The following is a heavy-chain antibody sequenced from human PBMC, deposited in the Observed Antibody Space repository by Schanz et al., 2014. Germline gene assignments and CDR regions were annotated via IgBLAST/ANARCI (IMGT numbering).Heavy chain of an antibody. V-gene: IGHV1-8*01. D-gene: IGHD3-10*01. J-gene: IGHJ6*03. Sequence: QVQLVQSGAEVKKPGASVKVSCRASGYPFTSDDITCVRQAPGQGLEWMGWMNPNSGDTGYPRKFQDRVTMTRNTSISTAYMELNSLTSEDTAVYYCARVSMEFERGKSYYYYMDVWGRGTTVTVSS. CDR3: ARVSMEFERGKSYYYYMDV. CDR2: MNPNSGDT. CDR1: GYPFTSDD.